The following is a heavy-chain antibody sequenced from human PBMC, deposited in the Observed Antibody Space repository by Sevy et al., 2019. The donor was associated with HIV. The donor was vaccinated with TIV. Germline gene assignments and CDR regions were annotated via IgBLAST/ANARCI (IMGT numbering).Heavy chain of an antibody. Sequence: GGSLRLSCAASGFTFSKYWMGWVRQAPGKGLEWVANIKQDAGQNYYVDSVKGRFTISRDNAKNSLYLQMNSLRAEDTAVYFCARDDGNYYFHYWCQGTLVTVSS. D-gene: IGHD1-7*01. J-gene: IGHJ4*02. CDR2: IKQDAGQN. CDR1: GFTFSKYW. V-gene: IGHV3-7*01. CDR3: ARDDGNYYFHY.